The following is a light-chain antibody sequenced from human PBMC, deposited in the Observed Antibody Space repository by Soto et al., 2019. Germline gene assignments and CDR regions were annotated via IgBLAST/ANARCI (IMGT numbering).Light chain of an antibody. J-gene: IGKJ1*01. CDR1: QSVSSN. CDR2: GAS. V-gene: IGKV3-15*01. CDR3: QQYNNWWT. Sequence: EIVMTQSPATLSVSPGERVTLSCRASQSVSSNLAWYQQKPGQAPRLLIYGASTRATGIPVRFSGSGSGTEFTLTISSLQSEDFAVYYCQQYNNWWTFGQGTKVEIK.